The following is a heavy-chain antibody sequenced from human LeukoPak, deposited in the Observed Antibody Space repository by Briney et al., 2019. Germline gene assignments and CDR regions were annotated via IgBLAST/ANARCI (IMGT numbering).Heavy chain of an antibody. CDR1: GFTFSSYG. D-gene: IGHD6-13*01. J-gene: IGHJ4*02. Sequence: QPGRSLRLSCAASGFTFSSYGMHWVRQAPGKGLEWVAVIWYDGSNKYYADSVKGRFTISRDNSKNTLYLQMNSLRAEDTAVYYCAREPRLGSSWNYFDYWGQGTLVTVSS. CDR2: IWYDGSNK. V-gene: IGHV3-33*08. CDR3: AREPRLGSSWNYFDY.